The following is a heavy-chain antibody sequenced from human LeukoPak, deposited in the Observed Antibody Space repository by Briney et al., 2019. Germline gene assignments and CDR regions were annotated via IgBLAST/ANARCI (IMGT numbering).Heavy chain of an antibody. D-gene: IGHD6-13*01. J-gene: IGHJ4*02. CDR2: IYHSGST. CDR3: ARVTGYMTEDYLDY. CDR1: GYSISSGYY. V-gene: IGHV4-38-2*02. Sequence: SETLSLTCTVSGYSISSGYYWGWIRQPPGKGLEWIGSIYHSGSTYYNPSLKSRVTISVDTSKNQFSLKLSSVTAADTAVYYCARVTGYMTEDYLDYWGQGTLITVSS.